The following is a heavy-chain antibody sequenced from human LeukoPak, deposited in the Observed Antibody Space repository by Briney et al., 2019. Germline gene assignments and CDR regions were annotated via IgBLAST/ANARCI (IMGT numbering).Heavy chain of an antibody. D-gene: IGHD2-8*01. CDR1: GFTFSSYA. V-gene: IGHV3-23*01. Sequence: GGSLRLSCAASGFTFSSYAMSWVRQAPGKGLEWISSISGSGGSTYSADSVKGRFTISRDNSKNTLYLQMNSLRAEDTAVYYCARDVLRPAVGCYWGQGTLVTVSS. CDR3: ARDVLRPAVGCY. J-gene: IGHJ4*02. CDR2: ISGSGGST.